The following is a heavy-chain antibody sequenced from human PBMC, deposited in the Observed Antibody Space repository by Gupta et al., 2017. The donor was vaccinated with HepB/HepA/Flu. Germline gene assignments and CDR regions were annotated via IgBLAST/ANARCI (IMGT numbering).Heavy chain of an antibody. D-gene: IGHD2-8*01. CDR2: VNSAGRGT. CDR1: GFTFSSYW. J-gene: IGHJ6*02. CDR3: AREGAEWSDGLDV. Sequence: EVQLVESGVGLVQPGGSLRLSCTGSGFTFSSYWMHWGRQAPGKGLVWVSRVNSAGRGTRYADSVEGRFTISRDNAKNTMYRVMNSLRVDDTAVYYCAREGAEWSDGLDVWGQGATVTVSS. V-gene: IGHV3-74*01.